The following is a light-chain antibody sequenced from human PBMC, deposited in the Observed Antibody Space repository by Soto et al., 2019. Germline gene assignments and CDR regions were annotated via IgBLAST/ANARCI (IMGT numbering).Light chain of an antibody. V-gene: IGKV3-20*01. CDR3: QQYGSAPPWT. J-gene: IGKJ1*01. CDR1: QSVSSSY. CDR2: GAS. Sequence: EIVLTQSPGTLSLSPGERATLSCRASQSVSSSYLAWYQQKPGQAPRLLIYGASSRATGIPDRFSGSGSGTDFTLTISRLEPKDFAGYYCQQYGSAPPWTFGQGAKVDIK.